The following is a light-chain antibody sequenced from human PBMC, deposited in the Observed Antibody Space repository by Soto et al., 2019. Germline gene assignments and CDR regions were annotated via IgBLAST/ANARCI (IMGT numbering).Light chain of an antibody. CDR3: CSYVGSNTFVV. CDR2: EGT. Sequence: QSALTQPASVSGSPGQAITISCTGSSSDVGNYDLVSWYQQHPGKAPKLMIYEGTKRPSGVSNRCSGSKSANTASLTISGRQDEDEVDYYCCSYVGSNTFVVLGGGTKLTVL. CDR1: SSDVGNYDL. V-gene: IGLV2-23*03. J-gene: IGLJ2*01.